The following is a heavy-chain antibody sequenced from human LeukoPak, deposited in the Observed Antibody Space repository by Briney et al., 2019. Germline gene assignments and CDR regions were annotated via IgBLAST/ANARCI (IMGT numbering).Heavy chain of an antibody. CDR2: IKEDGSEE. V-gene: IGHV3-7*01. CDR3: AKYNWYYAFDI. CDR1: GFSFTWYW. J-gene: IGHJ3*02. D-gene: IGHD1-7*01. Sequence: PGGSLGLPCAAPGFSFTWYWTIWFARAQGKGWGWVDNIKEDGSEENYVDSVKGRFTISRDNAKNSLYLQMNSLRAEDTAIYYCAKYNWYYAFDIWGQGTMVTVSS.